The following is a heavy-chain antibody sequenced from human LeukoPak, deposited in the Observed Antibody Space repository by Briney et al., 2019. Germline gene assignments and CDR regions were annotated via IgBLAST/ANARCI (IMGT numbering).Heavy chain of an antibody. CDR1: GFTFSSYS. CDR2: ISSSGSTI. CDR3: ARDKWFGENDYMDV. D-gene: IGHD3-10*01. Sequence: GGSLRLSCAASGFTFSSYSMNWVRQAPGKGLEWVSYISSSGSTIYYADSVKGRFTISRDNAKNSLYLQMNSPRAEDTAVYYCARDKWFGENDYMDVWGKGTTVTISS. J-gene: IGHJ6*03. V-gene: IGHV3-48*04.